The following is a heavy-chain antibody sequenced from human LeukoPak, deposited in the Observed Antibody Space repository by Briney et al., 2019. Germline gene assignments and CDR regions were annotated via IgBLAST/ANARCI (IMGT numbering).Heavy chain of an antibody. V-gene: IGHV4-34*01. J-gene: IGHJ4*02. CDR2: INHSGST. Sequence: SETLSLTCAVYGGSFSGYYWSWIRQPPGKGLERIGEINHSGSTNYNPSLKSRVTISVDTSKNQFSLKLSSVTAADTAVYYCARVGPPGYYFDYWGQGTLVTVSS. CDR3: ARVGPPGYYFDY. CDR1: GGSFSGYY. D-gene: IGHD1-14*01.